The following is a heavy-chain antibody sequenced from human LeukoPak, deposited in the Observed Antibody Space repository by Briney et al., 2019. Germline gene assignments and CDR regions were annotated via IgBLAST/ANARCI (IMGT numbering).Heavy chain of an antibody. CDR3: ARYQLLYVAGFAP. V-gene: IGHV4-30-4*08. D-gene: IGHD2-2*02. Sequence: SQTLSLTCTVSGGSISSGDYYWSWIRQPPGKGLEWIGYIYYSGSTYYNPSLKSRVTISVDTSKNQFSLKLSSVTAADTAVYYCARYQLLYVAGFAPWGQETLVTVSS. CDR2: IYYSGST. CDR1: GGSISSGDYY. J-gene: IGHJ5*02.